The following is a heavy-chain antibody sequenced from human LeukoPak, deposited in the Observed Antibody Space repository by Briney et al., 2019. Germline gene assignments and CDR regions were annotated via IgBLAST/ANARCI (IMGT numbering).Heavy chain of an antibody. CDR2: INPNSGGT. CDR3: ASYWSTSGNSYYYYYMDV. Sequence: ASVKVSCKAFGYTFTGYYMHWVRQAPGQGLEWMGWINPNSGGTNYAQKFQGRVTMTRDTSISTAYMELSRLRSDDTAVYYCASYWSTSGNSYYYYYMDVWGKGTTVTVSS. CDR1: GYTFTGYY. J-gene: IGHJ6*03. D-gene: IGHD2-2*01. V-gene: IGHV1-2*02.